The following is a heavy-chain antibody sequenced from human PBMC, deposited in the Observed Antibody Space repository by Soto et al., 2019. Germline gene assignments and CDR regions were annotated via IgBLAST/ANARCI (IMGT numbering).Heavy chain of an antibody. D-gene: IGHD3-10*01. CDR3: AKDPRSFGELYHDC. CDR2: IWYDGSNK. J-gene: IGHJ4*02. CDR1: GFTFSSYG. Sequence: QVQLVESGGGVVQPGRSLRLSCAASGFTFSSYGMHWVRQAPGKGLEWVAVIWYDGSNKYYADSVKGRITIPRDNSKNSLYLEMNGLRAVDTAVYYCAKDPRSFGELYHDCWVQGTLVTVSS. V-gene: IGHV3-33*06.